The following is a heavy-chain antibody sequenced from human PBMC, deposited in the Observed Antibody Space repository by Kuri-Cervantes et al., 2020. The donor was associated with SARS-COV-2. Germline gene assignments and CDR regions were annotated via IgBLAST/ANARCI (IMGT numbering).Heavy chain of an antibody. Sequence: SETLSLTCAISGDSVSSNSAAWNWIRQSPSRGLEWLGRTYYRSKWYNDYAVSVKSRITINPDTSKNQFSLQLNSVTPEDTAVYYCARDRGGVLHIAARSGYFDYWVQGTLVTVSS. CDR1: GDSVSSNSAA. CDR3: ARDRGGVLHIAARSGYFDY. V-gene: IGHV6-1*01. D-gene: IGHD6-6*01. J-gene: IGHJ4*02. CDR2: TYYRSKWYN.